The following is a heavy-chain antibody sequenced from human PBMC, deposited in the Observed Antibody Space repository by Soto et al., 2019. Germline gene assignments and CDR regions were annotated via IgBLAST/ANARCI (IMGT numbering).Heavy chain of an antibody. CDR2: IYHSGST. CDR1: GYSISSGYY. V-gene: IGHV4-38-2*02. J-gene: IGHJ5*02. CDR3: ARDLKSEGEENWFDP. Sequence: SETLSLTCAVSGYSISSGYYWGWIRQPPGKGLEWIGSIYHSGSTYYNPSLKSRVTISVDTSKNQFSLKLSSVTAADTAVYYCARDLKSEGEENWFDPWGQGTLVTSPQ. D-gene: IGHD1-26*01.